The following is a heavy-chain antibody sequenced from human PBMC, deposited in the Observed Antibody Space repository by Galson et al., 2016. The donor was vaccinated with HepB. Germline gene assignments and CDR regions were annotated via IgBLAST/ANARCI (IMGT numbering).Heavy chain of an antibody. J-gene: IGHJ4*02. CDR2: IYPGDSDT. CDR3: ARSFQAYYFDY. Sequence: QSGAEVKKPGESLKISCKGSGYRFSSYYIAWVRQMPGKGLEWMGIIYPGDSDTRYSPSFQGQFTISADKSITPAYLQWSSLKASDTAIYYCARSFQAYYFDYWGQGALVTVSP. CDR1: GYRFSSYY. V-gene: IGHV5-51*01.